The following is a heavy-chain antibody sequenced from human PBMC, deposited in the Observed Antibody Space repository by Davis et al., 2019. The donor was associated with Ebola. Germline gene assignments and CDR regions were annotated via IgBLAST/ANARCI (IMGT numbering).Heavy chain of an antibody. CDR3: ASLDSSGWGLDY. D-gene: IGHD6-19*01. V-gene: IGHV3-30*03. CDR1: GFTFSSYG. Sequence: GESLKISCAASGFTFSSYGMHWVRQAPGKGLEWVAVISYDGSNKYYADSVKGRFTISRHNSKNTLYLQMNSLRAEDTAVYYCASLDSSGWGLDYWGQGTLVTVSS. CDR2: ISYDGSNK. J-gene: IGHJ4*02.